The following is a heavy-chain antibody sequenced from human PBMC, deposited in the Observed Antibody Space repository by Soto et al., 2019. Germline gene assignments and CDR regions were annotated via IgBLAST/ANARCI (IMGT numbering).Heavy chain of an antibody. V-gene: IGHV2-5*02. J-gene: IGHJ4*02. CDR1: GFSLTTSGVG. CDR3: AHRVLRTVFGLVTTTAIYFDF. CDR2: LYWDDDK. D-gene: IGHD3-3*01. Sequence: QITLNESGPTVVRPTETLTLTCRFSGFSLTTSGVGVGWIRQSPGKAPEWLALLYWDDDKRYSASLKSRLTITKDTSKNQVVLTVSDLDPTDTATYYCAHRVLRTVFGLVTTTAIYFDFWGQVTPVAVAS.